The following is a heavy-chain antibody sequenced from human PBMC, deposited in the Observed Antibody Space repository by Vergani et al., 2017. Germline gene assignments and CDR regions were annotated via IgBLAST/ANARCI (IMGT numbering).Heavy chain of an antibody. CDR1: GYTFTDHY. CDR3: ATPQTVTTGGMEV. J-gene: IGHJ6*02. Sequence: EVQLVQSGAEVKKTGATMKISCKVSGYTFTDHYMHWVKPAPGKGLEWMGLVDPEDGETIYAEKFKGRVTIAADTSTDTAQLELSSLRSEHTAVYYCATPQTVTTGGMEVWGQGTTVIVSS. CDR2: VDPEDGET. V-gene: IGHV1-69-2*01. D-gene: IGHD4-17*01.